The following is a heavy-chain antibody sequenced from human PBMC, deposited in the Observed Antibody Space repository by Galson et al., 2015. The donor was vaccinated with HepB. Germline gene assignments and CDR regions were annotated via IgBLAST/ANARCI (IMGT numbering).Heavy chain of an antibody. Sequence: SLRLSCAASGFRFSNYYMSWIRQAPGKGLEWVAVISYDGSNKYYADSVKGRFTISRDNSKNTLYLQMNSLRAEDTAVYYCARGGVPAATVYYYYYYMDVWGKGTTVTVSS. CDR3: ARGGVPAATVYYYYYYMDV. V-gene: IGHV3-30-3*01. CDR1: GFRFSNYY. CDR2: ISYDGSNK. D-gene: IGHD2-2*01. J-gene: IGHJ6*03.